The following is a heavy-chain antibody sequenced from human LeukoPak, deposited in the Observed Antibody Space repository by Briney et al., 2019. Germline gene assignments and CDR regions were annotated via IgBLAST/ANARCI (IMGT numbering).Heavy chain of an antibody. D-gene: IGHD4-17*01. CDR2: ISYDGSNK. J-gene: IGHJ4*02. V-gene: IGHV3-30*18. CDR1: GLTFSSYG. Sequence: GGSLRLSCAASGLTFSSYGMHWVRQAPGKGLEWVAVISYDGSNKYYADSVKGRFTISRDNSKNTLYLQMNSLRAEDTAVYYCAKETDYGDCVDYWGQGTLVTVSS. CDR3: AKETDYGDCVDY.